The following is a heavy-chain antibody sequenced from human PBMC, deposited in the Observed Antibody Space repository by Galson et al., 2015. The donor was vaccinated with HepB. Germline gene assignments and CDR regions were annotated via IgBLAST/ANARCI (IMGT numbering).Heavy chain of an antibody. V-gene: IGHV3-15*01. CDR3: TTDVYYSTYWSWLDP. J-gene: IGHJ5*02. CDR2: IKSKTDGETT. D-gene: IGHD2-8*02. CDR1: GFPFNNAW. Sequence: SLRLSCAASGFPFNNAWMTWVRQAPGMGLEWVCRIKSKTDGETTDYAAPVKGRFTISRDDSKNRLYLQMNSLKPEDTAVYYCTTDVYYSTYWSWLDPWGQGTLATVSS.